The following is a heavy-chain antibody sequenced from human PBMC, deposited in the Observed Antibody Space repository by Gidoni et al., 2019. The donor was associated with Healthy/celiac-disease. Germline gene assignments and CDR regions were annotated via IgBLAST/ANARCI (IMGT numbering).Heavy chain of an antibody. CDR2: IIPILGIA. Sequence: QVQLVQSGAAVTKPGSSVKVSCKASGGTFSSYAISWVRQAPGQGLAWMGRIIPILGIANYAQKFQGRVTITADKSTSTAYMELSSLRSEDTAVYYCARVRYSSSWGAFDYWGQGTLVTVSS. D-gene: IGHD6-13*01. CDR3: ARVRYSSSWGAFDY. J-gene: IGHJ4*02. V-gene: IGHV1-69*09. CDR1: GGTFSSYA.